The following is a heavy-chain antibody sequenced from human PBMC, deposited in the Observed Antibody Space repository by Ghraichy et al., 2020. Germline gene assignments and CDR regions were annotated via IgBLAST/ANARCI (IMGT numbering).Heavy chain of an antibody. CDR3: ASSNEMVTIGLDAFDI. Sequence: SETLSLTCNVSGGSISSYYWSWIRQPPGKGLEWIGYIYYTGSTNYNPSLKSRVTISVDTSKNQFSLKLTSVTAADTAVYFCASSNEMVTIGLDAFDIWGQGTMVTVSS. V-gene: IGHV4-59*08. CDR1: GGSISSYY. D-gene: IGHD5-24*01. J-gene: IGHJ3*02. CDR2: IYYTGST.